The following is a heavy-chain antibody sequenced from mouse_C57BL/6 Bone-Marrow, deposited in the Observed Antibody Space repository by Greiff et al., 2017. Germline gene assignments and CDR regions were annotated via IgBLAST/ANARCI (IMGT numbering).Heavy chain of an antibody. J-gene: IGHJ4*01. CDR2: IDPSDSYT. CDR3: ARWVIRGYYAMDY. D-gene: IGHD2-12*01. Sequence: VKLQESGAELVKPGASVKLSCKASGYTFTSYWMQWVKQRPGQGLEWIGEIDPSDSYTNYNQKFKGKATLTVDTSSSTAYMQLSSLTSEDSAVYYCARWVIRGYYAMDYWGQGTSVTVSS. CDR1: GYTFTSYW. V-gene: IGHV1-50*01.